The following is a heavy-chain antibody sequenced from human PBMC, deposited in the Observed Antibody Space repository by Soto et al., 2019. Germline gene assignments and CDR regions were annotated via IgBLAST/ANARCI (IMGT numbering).Heavy chain of an antibody. V-gene: IGHV1-8*01. CDR3: ARGYGKNYYVFWSGNPDSDNYMDV. CDR2: MNPNSGNT. CDR1: GYTFTSYD. Sequence: GASVKVSCKASGYTFTSYDINWVRQATGQGLEWMGWMNPNSGNTGYAQKFQGRVTMTRNTSISTAYMELSSLRSEDTAVYYCARGYGKNYYVFWSGNPDSDNYMDVGGKGPTVTVSS. J-gene: IGHJ6*03. D-gene: IGHD3-3*01.